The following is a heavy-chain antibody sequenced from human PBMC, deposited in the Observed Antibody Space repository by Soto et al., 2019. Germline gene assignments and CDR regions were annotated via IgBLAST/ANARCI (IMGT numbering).Heavy chain of an antibody. CDR1: GFTFSSYS. J-gene: IGHJ4*02. V-gene: IGHV3-21*01. D-gene: IGHD3-10*01. CDR3: ARAQGYYGSGSTQYYFDY. CDR2: ISSSSSYI. Sequence: GGSLRLSCAASGFTFSSYSMNWVRQAPGKGLEWVSSISSSSSYIYYADSVKGRSTISRDNAKNSLYLQMNSLRAEDTAVYYCARAQGYYGSGSTQYYFDYWGQGTLVTVSS.